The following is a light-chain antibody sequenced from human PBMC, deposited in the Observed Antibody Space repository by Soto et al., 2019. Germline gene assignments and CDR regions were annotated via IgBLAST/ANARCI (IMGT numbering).Light chain of an antibody. CDR1: QGVGIS. V-gene: IGKV3-15*01. CDR2: GIY. CDR3: QXYHDWPPLT. Sequence: EIVMTQSPAALSVFPGERATLXCRASQGVGISLAWFQQRPGQAPRLLIYGIYTRTIGVPARFSGSRSGTEFTLTISSLQXXXXXXXXXQXYHDWPPLTFGGGT. J-gene: IGKJ4*01.